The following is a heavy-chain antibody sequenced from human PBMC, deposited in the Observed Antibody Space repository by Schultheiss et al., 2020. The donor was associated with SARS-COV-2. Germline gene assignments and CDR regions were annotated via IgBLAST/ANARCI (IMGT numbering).Heavy chain of an antibody. CDR1: GFTFSSYA. J-gene: IGHJ4*02. CDR2: ISGSGGST. Sequence: GGSLRLSCAASGFTFSSYAMSWVRQAPGKGLEWVSAISGSGGSTYYADSVKGRFTISRDNAKNSLYLQMNSLRAEDTAVYYCARGSITYYDFWSGYSLTDYWGQGTLVTVSS. CDR3: ARGSITYYDFWSGYSLTDY. V-gene: IGHV3-23*01. D-gene: IGHD3-3*01.